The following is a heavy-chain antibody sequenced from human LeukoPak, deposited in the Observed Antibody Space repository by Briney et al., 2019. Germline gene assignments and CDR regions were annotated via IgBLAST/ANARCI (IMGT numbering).Heavy chain of an antibody. J-gene: IGHJ4*02. D-gene: IGHD3-10*01. CDR1: GFTVSNNF. CDR2: THSDGTT. V-gene: IGHV3-66*01. CDR3: ARPSSLDGSGRYYIDY. Sequence: GGSLRLSCAVSGFTVSNNFMNWVRQAPGKELEWVSVTHSDGTTYFADSVQGRFTISRDNSKNTLYLQMNSLRDEDTAVYYCARPSSLDGSGRYYIDYWGQGTLVTVSS.